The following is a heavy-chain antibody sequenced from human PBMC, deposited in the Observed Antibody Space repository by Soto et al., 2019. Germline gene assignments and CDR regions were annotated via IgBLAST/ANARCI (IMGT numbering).Heavy chain of an antibody. CDR3: ARQGYYDYTSIDQ. CDR2: INPTSGDT. D-gene: IGHD3-22*01. CDR1: GYSVTGYY. Sequence: QVHLVQSAAEVKKPGASVKVSCKASGYSVTGYYMHWVRQAPGQGLEWMGWINPTSGDTNYAQNCQGRVTMTRDKSISTAYLDLSKLRSDDTAVYYCARQGYYDYTSIDQWGQGTLVTVSS. J-gene: IGHJ4*02. V-gene: IGHV1-2*02.